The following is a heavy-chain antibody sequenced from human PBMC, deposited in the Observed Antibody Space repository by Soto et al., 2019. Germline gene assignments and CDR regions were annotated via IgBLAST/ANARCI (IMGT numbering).Heavy chain of an antibody. D-gene: IGHD3-3*01. CDR2: MNPNSGNT. CDR1: GYTFTSYD. CDR3: ASDFTVARMSSAVCLDY. Sequence: QVQLVQSGAEVKKPGASVKVSCKASGYTFTSYDINWVRQATGQGLEWMGWMNPNSGNTGYAQKFQGRVTITKNTTISTAYVALSSLRSEDTAVYYCASDFTVARMSSAVCLDYWGHGTLVTVAS. J-gene: IGHJ4*01. V-gene: IGHV1-8*01.